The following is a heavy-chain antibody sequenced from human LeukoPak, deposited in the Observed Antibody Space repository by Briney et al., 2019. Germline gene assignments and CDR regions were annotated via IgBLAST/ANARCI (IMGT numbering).Heavy chain of an antibody. CDR1: GGSISSSLYY. D-gene: IGHD6-19*01. V-gene: IGHV4-61*01. CDR3: ARGLSSSGWPTSEYFQH. J-gene: IGHJ1*01. CDR2: IYYSGST. Sequence: PSETLSLTCTVSGGSISSSLYYWSWIRQPPGKGLEWIGYIYYSGSTNYNPSLRSRVTISVDTSKNQFSLKLSSVTAADTAVYYCARGLSSSGWPTSEYFQHWGQGTLVTVSS.